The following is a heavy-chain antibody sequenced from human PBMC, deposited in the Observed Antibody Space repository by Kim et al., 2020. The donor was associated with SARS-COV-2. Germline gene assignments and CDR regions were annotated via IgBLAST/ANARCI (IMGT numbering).Heavy chain of an antibody. Sequence: SVKVSCKASGGTFSSYAISWVRQAPGQGLEWMGRIIPILGIANYAQKFQGRVTITADKSTSTAYMELSSLRSEDTAVYYCARVGIAAAGWFDPWGQGTLVTVSS. J-gene: IGHJ5*02. V-gene: IGHV1-69*04. CDR3: ARVGIAAAGWFDP. CDR1: GGTFSSYA. D-gene: IGHD6-13*01. CDR2: IIPILGIA.